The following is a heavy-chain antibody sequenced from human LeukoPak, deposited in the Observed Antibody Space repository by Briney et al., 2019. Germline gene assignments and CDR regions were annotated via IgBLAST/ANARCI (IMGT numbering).Heavy chain of an antibody. J-gene: IGHJ4*02. CDR2: IYHSGST. D-gene: IGHD3-10*01. Sequence: SQTLSLTCTVSGGSISSGGYYWSWIRQPPGKGLEWIGYIYHSGSTYYNPSLKSRVTISVDRSKNQFSLKLSSVTAADTAVYYCARKAWFGELLYWGQGTLVTVSS. CDR3: ARKAWFGELLY. V-gene: IGHV4-30-2*01. CDR1: GGSISSGGYY.